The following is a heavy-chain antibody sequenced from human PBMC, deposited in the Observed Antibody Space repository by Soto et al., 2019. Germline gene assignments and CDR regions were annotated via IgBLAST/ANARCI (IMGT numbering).Heavy chain of an antibody. V-gene: IGHV4-39*01. CDR2: IYYSGST. CDR1: GGSISSSSYY. J-gene: IGHJ4*02. CDR3: ASQRPGVYFDY. Sequence: SPTLSLTCTVSGGSISSSSYYWGWIRQPPGKGLEWIGSIYYSGSTYYNPSLKSRVTISVDTSKNQFSLKLSSVTAADTAVYYCASQRPGVYFDYWGQGTLVTVSS. D-gene: IGHD3-10*01.